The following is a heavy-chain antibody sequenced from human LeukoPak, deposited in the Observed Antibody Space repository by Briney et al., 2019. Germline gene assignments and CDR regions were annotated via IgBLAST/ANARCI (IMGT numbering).Heavy chain of an antibody. CDR1: GFTFSSYW. D-gene: IGHD3-16*01. J-gene: IGHJ5*02. Sequence: PGGSLRLSCAASGFTFSSYWMHWVRQVTGKGLVWVSCINSDGSSIRYADSVKGRFTISRDNAKNTLYLQMNSLRAEGTAVYYCTRDLVLFGGVDNWFDPWGQGTLVTVSS. CDR3: TRDLVLFGGVDNWFDP. CDR2: INSDGSSI. V-gene: IGHV3-74*01.